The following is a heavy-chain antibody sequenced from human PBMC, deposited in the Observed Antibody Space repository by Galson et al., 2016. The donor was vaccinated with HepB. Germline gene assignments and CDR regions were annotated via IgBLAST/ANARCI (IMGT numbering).Heavy chain of an antibody. D-gene: IGHD6-19*01. CDR2: ISWSSGGI. CDR3: AKVPGPFSSGWPARIFDI. Sequence: SLRLSCAASGFSFEEYAMHWVRQAPGKGLEWVSGISWSSGGIAYADSVRGRFSVSRDNAKNSLYLQMNSLRPEDTALYYCAKVPGPFSSGWPARIFDIWGQGAMVTVS. V-gene: IGHV3-9*01. CDR1: GFSFEEYA. J-gene: IGHJ3*02.